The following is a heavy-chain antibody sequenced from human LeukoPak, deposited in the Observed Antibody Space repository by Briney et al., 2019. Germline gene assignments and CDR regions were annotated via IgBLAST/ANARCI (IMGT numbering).Heavy chain of an antibody. D-gene: IGHD6-19*01. CDR2: ISGAGRET. J-gene: IGHJ4*02. CDR1: GFTFGGSA. CDR3: AKIDSPRVGWRAPFDY. V-gene: IGHV3-23*01. Sequence: GGSLRLSCEASGFTFGGSAMSWVRQAPGKGLEWISDISGAGRETYYADSVKGRFTISRDNSKNTLYLQLNSLGAEDMAVYFCAKIDSPRVGWRAPFDYWGQGTLVTVSS.